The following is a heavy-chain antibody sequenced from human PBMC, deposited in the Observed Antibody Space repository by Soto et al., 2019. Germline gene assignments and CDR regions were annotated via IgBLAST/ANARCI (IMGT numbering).Heavy chain of an antibody. CDR3: AHRWRDDGSSWYFDY. D-gene: IGHD6-13*01. J-gene: IGHJ4*02. CDR1: GFSLSTSGVG. Sequence: SGPTLVNPTQTLTLTCTFSGFSLSTSGVGVGWIRQSPGKALEWLALIYWDDDKHYSPSLKSRLTITKDTSKNQVVLTMTNMDPVDTATYYCAHRWRDDGSSWYFDYWGQGTLVTVSS. CDR2: IYWDDDK. V-gene: IGHV2-5*02.